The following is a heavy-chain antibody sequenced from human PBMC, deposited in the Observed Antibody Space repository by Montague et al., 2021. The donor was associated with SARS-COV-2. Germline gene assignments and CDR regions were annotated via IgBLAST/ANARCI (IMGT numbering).Heavy chain of an antibody. CDR3: ARGTGYDYYFDC. CDR1: GISIYSYY. CDR2: IYYNTGNT. J-gene: IGHJ4*02. D-gene: IGHD5-12*01. V-gene: IGHV4-59*01. Sequence: SETLSLTCSVSGISIYSYYWNWIRQPPGKGLEWIGYIYYNTGNTXYNPSLQSRVTISLDTSKNQFSLNLRSVTAADTALYFCARGTGYDYYFDCWGLGTLVTVSS.